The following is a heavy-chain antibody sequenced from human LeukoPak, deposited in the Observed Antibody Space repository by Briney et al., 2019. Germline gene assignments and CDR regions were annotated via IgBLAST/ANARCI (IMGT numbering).Heavy chain of an antibody. CDR2: INPNSGGT. Sequence: ASVKVSCKASGGTFSSYAISWVRQAPGQGLEWMGWINPNSGGTNYAQKFQGRVTMTRDTSISTAYMELSRLRSDDTAVYYCARASRAWIQLNFDFWGQGTLVTVSS. CDR3: ARASRAWIQLNFDF. D-gene: IGHD5-18*01. V-gene: IGHV1-2*02. J-gene: IGHJ4*02. CDR1: GGTFSSYA.